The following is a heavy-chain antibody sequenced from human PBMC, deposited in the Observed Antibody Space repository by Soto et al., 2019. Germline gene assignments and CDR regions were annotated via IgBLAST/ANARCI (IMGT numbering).Heavy chain of an antibody. J-gene: IGHJ5*02. CDR3: ARGTDRSSTSCWEYNWFDP. Sequence: PGGSLRLSCAASGFTFSDYYMSWIRQAPGKGLEWVSYISSSGSTIYYADSVKGRFTISRDNAKNSLYLQMNSLRAEDTAVYYCARGTDRSSTSCWEYNWFDPWGQGTLVTVSS. CDR2: ISSSGSTI. CDR1: GFTFSDYY. D-gene: IGHD2-2*01. V-gene: IGHV3-11*01.